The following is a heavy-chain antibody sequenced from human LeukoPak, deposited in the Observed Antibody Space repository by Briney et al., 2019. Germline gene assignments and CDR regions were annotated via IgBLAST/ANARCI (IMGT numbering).Heavy chain of an antibody. D-gene: IGHD2-15*01. Sequence: AASLRLSCAASGFTFSSYAMSWVRQAPGKGLELVSAISGSGGSTYYADSLKGRFTISRDNSKNTLYLQMNSLRADDTAVYYCAKVMQDCSGGSCYSHWGQGTLVTVSS. CDR2: ISGSGGST. J-gene: IGHJ4*02. CDR3: AKVMQDCSGGSCYSH. CDR1: GFTFSSYA. V-gene: IGHV3-23*01.